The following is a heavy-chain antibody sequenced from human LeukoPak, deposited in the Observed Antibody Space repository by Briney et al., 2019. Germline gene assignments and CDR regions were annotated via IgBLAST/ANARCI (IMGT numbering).Heavy chain of an antibody. CDR2: IHYSGIT. V-gene: IGHV4-59*01. D-gene: IGHD4-17*01. Sequence: SETLPLTCTVSGGSIRSYYWSWIRLPPGKGLEWIGYIHYSGITKYNPSLKSRVTISVDTSRNQVSLKLNSVTAADTAVYYCARRQDYADYDLGAFDIWGQGTMVTVSS. CDR3: ARRQDYADYDLGAFDI. J-gene: IGHJ3*02. CDR1: GGSIRSYY.